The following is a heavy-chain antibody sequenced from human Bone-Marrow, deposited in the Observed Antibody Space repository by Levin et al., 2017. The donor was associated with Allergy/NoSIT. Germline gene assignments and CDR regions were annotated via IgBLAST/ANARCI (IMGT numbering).Heavy chain of an antibody. J-gene: IGHJ4*02. D-gene: IGHD2-2*01. V-gene: IGHV3-30*04. CDR2: ISYDGSKN. CDR1: GFTFSNFV. Sequence: LSLTCAASGFTFSNFVMHWVRQAPGKGLEWVALISYDGSKNYYADSVKGRFTISRDNSKNTVYLQMNSLRAEDTAVYYCARDRGGYCSTTSCYHGPHHSWGQGTLVTVSS. CDR3: ARDRGGYCSTTSCYHGPHHS.